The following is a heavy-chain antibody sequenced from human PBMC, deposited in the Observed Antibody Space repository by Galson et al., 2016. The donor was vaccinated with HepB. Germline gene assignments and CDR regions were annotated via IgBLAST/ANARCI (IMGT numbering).Heavy chain of an antibody. CDR1: GFTVSGTY. Sequence: SLRLSCAASGFTVSGTYMTWVRQAPGKGLEWVSLISYGGTTYYAESVKGRFTISRDNSNNILYLQMNSLRAEDTAVYYCVRAPALPAPSPWGQGTLVTVSS. J-gene: IGHJ5*02. CDR2: ISYGGTT. D-gene: IGHD2-2*02. V-gene: IGHV3-53*01. CDR3: VRAPALPAPSP.